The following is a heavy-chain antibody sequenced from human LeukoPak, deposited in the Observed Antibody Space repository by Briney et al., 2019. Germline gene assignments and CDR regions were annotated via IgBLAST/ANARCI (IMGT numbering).Heavy chain of an antibody. J-gene: IGHJ4*02. Sequence: ASVKVSCKASGYALTSYYMHRVRHAPGQGLEWMAIISPSGGSTFYAQKLQGRVTMTTDTSTSTAYMELRSLRSDDTAVYYCARWRPKYCSSTSCYSFSFDYWGQGTLVTVSS. V-gene: IGHV1-46*01. CDR2: ISPSGGST. CDR3: ARWRPKYCSSTSCYSFSFDY. CDR1: GYALTSYY. D-gene: IGHD2-2*02.